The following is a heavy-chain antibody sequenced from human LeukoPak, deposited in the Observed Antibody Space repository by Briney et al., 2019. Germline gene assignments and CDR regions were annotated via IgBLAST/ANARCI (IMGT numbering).Heavy chain of an antibody. CDR3: ARDGDDYGDPRPFDY. J-gene: IGHJ4*02. CDR1: GGTFSSYA. V-gene: IGHV1-69*01. Sequence: SVKVSCKASGGTFSSYAISWVRQAPGQGLEWMGGIIPIFGTANYAQKFQGRVTITADESTSTAYMELSSLRSEDTAVYYCARDGDDYGDPRPFDYWGQGTLVTVSS. CDR2: IIPIFGTA. D-gene: IGHD4-17*01.